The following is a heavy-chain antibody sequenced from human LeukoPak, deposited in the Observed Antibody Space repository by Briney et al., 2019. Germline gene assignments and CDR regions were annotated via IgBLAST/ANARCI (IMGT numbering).Heavy chain of an antibody. CDR2: ISGSGGST. Sequence: PGGSLRLFCAASGFTFSSYAMSWVRQAPGKGLGWVSAISGSGGSTYYADSVKGRFTISRDNSKNTLYLQMNSLRAEDTAVYYCAKEGARYCSGGSCYTNDYWGQGTLVTVSS. CDR3: AKEGARYCSGGSCYTNDY. V-gene: IGHV3-23*01. J-gene: IGHJ4*02. CDR1: GFTFSSYA. D-gene: IGHD2-15*01.